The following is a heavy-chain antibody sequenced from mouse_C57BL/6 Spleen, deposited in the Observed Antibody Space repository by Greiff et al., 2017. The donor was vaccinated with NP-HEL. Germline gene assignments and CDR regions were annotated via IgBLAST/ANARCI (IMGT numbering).Heavy chain of an antibody. CDR1: GFTFSDFY. V-gene: IGHV7-1*01. CDR2: SRNKANDYTS. D-gene: IGHD1-1*01. CDR3: ARDVRYAMDY. J-gene: IGHJ4*01. Sequence: EVKVVESGGGLVQSGRSLRLSCATSGFTFSDFYMEWVRQAPGKGLEWIAASRNKANDYTSEYSASVKGRFIVSRDTSQSILYLQMNALRAEDTAIYYCARDVRYAMDYWGQGTSVTVSS.